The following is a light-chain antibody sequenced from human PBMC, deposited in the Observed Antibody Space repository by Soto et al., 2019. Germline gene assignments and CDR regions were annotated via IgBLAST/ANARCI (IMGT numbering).Light chain of an antibody. CDR3: TSFTSSNTWV. Sequence: QSALTQPASVSGSPGQSITISCTGTSSDVGGYNYVSWFQQHPGKAPKLKIYEVSNRPPGVSNRFSGSKSGYTASLTISELQAEDEADYYCTSFTSSNTWVFGGGTQLTVL. V-gene: IGLV2-14*03. CDR1: SSDVGGYNY. CDR2: EVS. J-gene: IGLJ3*02.